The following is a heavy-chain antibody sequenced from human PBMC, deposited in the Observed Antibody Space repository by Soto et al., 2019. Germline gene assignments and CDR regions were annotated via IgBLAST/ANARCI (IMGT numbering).Heavy chain of an antibody. CDR2: IDPSDSYT. Sequence: GASLKISCKGSGYSFTSYWISWVRQMPGKGLEWMGRIDPSDSYTNYSPSFQGHVTISADKSISTAYLQWSSLKASDTAMYYCASVLTGPETFYYGMDVWGQGTTVTVSS. J-gene: IGHJ6*02. CDR1: GYSFTSYW. CDR3: ASVLTGPETFYYGMDV. D-gene: IGHD7-27*01. V-gene: IGHV5-10-1*01.